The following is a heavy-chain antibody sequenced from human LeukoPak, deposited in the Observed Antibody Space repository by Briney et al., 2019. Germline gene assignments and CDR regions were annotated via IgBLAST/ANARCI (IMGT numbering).Heavy chain of an antibody. CDR3: ARGYGATSDFEY. CDR2: ISGFDGDT. D-gene: IGHD4-23*01. V-gene: IGHV1-18*01. Sequence: ASVKVSCKASGYTFTTQTITWLRQVPGHGLEWMGWISGFDGDTDYAQKFQGRVTMTTDTSTNTAYMEVTSLRSDDTAVYYCARGYGATSDFEYWGQGTLVIVSS. J-gene: IGHJ4*02. CDR1: GYTFTTQT.